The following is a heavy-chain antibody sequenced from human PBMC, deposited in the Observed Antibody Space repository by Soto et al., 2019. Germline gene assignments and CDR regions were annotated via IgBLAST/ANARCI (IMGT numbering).Heavy chain of an antibody. CDR3: ARHVRMAAAGSYYHYGMDV. D-gene: IGHD6-13*01. CDR2: IYPGDTDT. Sequence: GASLKISCDGSGYSFTIYCIGLVLQMPGKRVEWMGIIYPGDTDTRYSPSFQCQVTISADKSISTDYLQWSSLKASESAMYYCARHVRMAAAGSYYHYGMDVWGQGTTVTVSS. J-gene: IGHJ6*02. CDR1: GYSFTIYC. V-gene: IGHV5-51*01.